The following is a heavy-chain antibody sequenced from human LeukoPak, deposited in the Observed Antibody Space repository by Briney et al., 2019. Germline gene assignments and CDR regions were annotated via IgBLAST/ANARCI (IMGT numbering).Heavy chain of an antibody. D-gene: IGHD4-17*01. CDR3: VRDRYGDYGFY. CDR1: GYTFTNYA. CDR2: INTHTGDP. Sequence: ASVKVSCKASGYTFTNYAMSWVRQAPGQGLEWMGWINTHTGDPTYAQGFTGRFVFSLDTSVSTAYLQISSLKVEDTAMYYRVRDRYGDYGFYWGQGTLVTVSS. V-gene: IGHV7-4-1*02. J-gene: IGHJ4*02.